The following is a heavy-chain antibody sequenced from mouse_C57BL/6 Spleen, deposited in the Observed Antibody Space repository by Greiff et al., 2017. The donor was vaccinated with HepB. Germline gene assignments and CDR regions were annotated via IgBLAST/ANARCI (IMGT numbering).Heavy chain of an antibody. CDR3: ARFRESSYGYYYAMDY. V-gene: IGHV3-8*01. J-gene: IGHJ4*01. CDR1: GYSITNDY. CDR2: ISYSGST. D-gene: IGHD1-1*01. Sequence: EVQLVESGPGLAKPSQTLSLTCSVTGYSITNDYWNWIRKFPGNKLEYMGYISYSGSTYYNPSLKSRISITRDTSKNQYYLQLNSVTTEDTATYYCARFRESSYGYYYAMDYWGQGTSVTVSS.